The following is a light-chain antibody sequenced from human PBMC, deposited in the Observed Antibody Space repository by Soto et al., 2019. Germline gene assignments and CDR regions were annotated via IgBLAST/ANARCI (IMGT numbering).Light chain of an antibody. J-gene: IGKJ1*01. CDR3: QQYGNSPLT. CDR1: QSVDRY. Sequence: EIVLTQSPATLYLSPGERATLSCRASQSVDRYVAWYQQKPGQAPRLLISGASIRATGIPDRFSGSGSGTDFTLTISRLEPEDFAVYYCQQYGNSPLTFGQGTKVDI. V-gene: IGKV3-20*01. CDR2: GAS.